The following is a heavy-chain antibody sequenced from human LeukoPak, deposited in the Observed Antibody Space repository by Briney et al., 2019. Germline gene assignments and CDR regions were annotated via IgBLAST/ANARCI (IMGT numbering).Heavy chain of an antibody. CDR3: AVSVGATSEWFDP. J-gene: IGHJ5*02. D-gene: IGHD1-26*01. CDR2: ISSSGSTI. V-gene: IGHV3-11*04. Sequence: GGSLRLSRAASGFTFSDYYMSWVRQAPGKGLEWVSYISSSGSTIYYADSVKGRFTISRDNAMNSLYLQMSSLRAEDTAVYYCAVSVGATSEWFDPWGQGTLVTVSS. CDR1: GFTFSDYY.